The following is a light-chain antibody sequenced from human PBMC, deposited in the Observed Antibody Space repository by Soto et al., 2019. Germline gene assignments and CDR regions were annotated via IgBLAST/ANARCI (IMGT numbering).Light chain of an antibody. Sequence: EIVMTQSPVTLSVSPGERATLSCRASQSVSSNLAWYQQKPGQAPRLLIYGASTRATGIPARFGGSGSGTEFTLTISSLQPDDFATYYCQHYNSYSEAFGQGTKVDIK. CDR2: GAS. CDR3: QHYNSYSEA. J-gene: IGKJ1*01. CDR1: QSVSSN. V-gene: IGKV3-15*01.